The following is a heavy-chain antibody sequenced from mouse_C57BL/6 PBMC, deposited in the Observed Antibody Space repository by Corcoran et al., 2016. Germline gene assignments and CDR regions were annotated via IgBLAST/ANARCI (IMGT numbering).Heavy chain of an antibody. Sequence: QVQLQQSGAELVKPGASVKISCKASGYAFSSYWMNWVKQRPGKGLEWIGQIYPGDGDTNYNGKFKGKATLTADKSSSTAYMQLSSLTSEDSAVYFCARGGYGSSSRYFDVWGTGTTVTVSS. CDR2: IYPGDGDT. CDR3: ARGGYGSSSRYFDV. J-gene: IGHJ1*03. V-gene: IGHV1-80*01. CDR1: GYAFSSYW. D-gene: IGHD1-1*01.